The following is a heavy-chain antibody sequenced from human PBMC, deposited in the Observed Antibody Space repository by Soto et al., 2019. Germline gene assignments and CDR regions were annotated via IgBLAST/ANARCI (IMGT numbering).Heavy chain of an antibody. J-gene: IGHJ6*02. V-gene: IGHV5-10-1*01. D-gene: IGHD3-10*01. CDR1: GYIFTSYW. Sequence: GESLKISCKGSGYIFTSYWISCVRQMPGKGLEWMGMIDPSDSYTNYSPSFQGHVTISADKSISTAYLQWSSLKASDTAMYYCARFQYGSGSYYNGKAYYYYGMDVWGQGTTVTVSS. CDR3: ARFQYGSGSYYNGKAYYYYGMDV. CDR2: IDPSDSYT.